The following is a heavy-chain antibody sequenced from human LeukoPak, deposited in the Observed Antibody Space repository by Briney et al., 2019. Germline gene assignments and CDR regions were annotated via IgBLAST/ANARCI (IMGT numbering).Heavy chain of an antibody. Sequence: SETLSLTCAVYGGSFSGYYWSWIRQPPGKGLEWIGEINHSGSTNYNPSLKSRVTISVDTSKNQFSLKLSSVTAADTAVYYCARGGITMVRGVSYRGQGTLVTVSS. CDR2: INHSGST. D-gene: IGHD3-10*01. V-gene: IGHV4-34*01. CDR1: GGSFSGYY. J-gene: IGHJ4*02. CDR3: ARGGITMVRGVSY.